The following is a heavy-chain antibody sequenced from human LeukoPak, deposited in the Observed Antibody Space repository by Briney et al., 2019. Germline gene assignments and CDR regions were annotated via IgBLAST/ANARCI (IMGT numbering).Heavy chain of an antibody. CDR2: ISYTGTT. Sequence: PSETLSLTCGVSGGSISSSGYYWAWIRQPPGPVLEWIGSISYTGTTYYNPSLKSRLTISADRSKNQYSLKLTSVTAADTAVYYCARRRIVATIDYWGQGTLVTVSS. CDR1: GGSISSSGYY. D-gene: IGHD5-12*01. CDR3: ARRRIVATIDY. J-gene: IGHJ4*02. V-gene: IGHV4-39*01.